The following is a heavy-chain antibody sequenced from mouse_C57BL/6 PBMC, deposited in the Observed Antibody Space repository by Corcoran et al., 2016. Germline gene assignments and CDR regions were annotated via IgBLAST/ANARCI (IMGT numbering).Heavy chain of an antibody. CDR3: VGAQAPYAMDY. Sequence: QIQLVQSGPELKKPGEKVKISCKASGYTFTEYPMHGVKQDPGKGFKWMGMIYTDTGEPTYAEEFKGRFAFYLDTSASTAYLHINNLKNEDTATYFFVGAQAPYAMDYWGQGTSVTVSS. J-gene: IGHJ4*01. D-gene: IGHD3-2*02. V-gene: IGHV9-1*01. CDR2: IYTDTGEP. CDR1: GYTFTEYP.